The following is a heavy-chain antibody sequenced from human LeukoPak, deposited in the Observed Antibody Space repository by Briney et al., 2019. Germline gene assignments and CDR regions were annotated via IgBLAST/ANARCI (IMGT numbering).Heavy chain of an antibody. V-gene: IGHV3-23*01. D-gene: IGHD3-16*01. CDR3: AKDREYYDYVWGTLGYFDY. CDR1: EFTFSSYA. Sequence: AGGSLRLSCAASEFTFSSYAMSWVRQAPGKGLEWVSGIGGSGGRTYYADSVKGRFTISRDNSKNTLYLQMNSLRAEDTAVYYCAKDREYYDYVWGTLGYFDYWGQGTLVTVSS. J-gene: IGHJ4*02. CDR2: IGGSGGRT.